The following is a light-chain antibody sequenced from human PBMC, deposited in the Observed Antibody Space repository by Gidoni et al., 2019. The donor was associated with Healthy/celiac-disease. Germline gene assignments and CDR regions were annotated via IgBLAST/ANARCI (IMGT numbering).Light chain of an antibody. CDR3: MQALQTPRT. CDR1: QSLLHSNGYNY. J-gene: IGKJ3*01. V-gene: IGKV2-28*01. CDR2: LGS. Sequence: DIVMTQSPLSRPVTPGEPASISCRSSQSLLHSNGYNYLDWYLQKPGQSPQLLIYLGSNRASGVPDRFSGSGSGTDFTLKLSRVEAEDVGVYYCMQALQTPRTFGPGTKVDIK.